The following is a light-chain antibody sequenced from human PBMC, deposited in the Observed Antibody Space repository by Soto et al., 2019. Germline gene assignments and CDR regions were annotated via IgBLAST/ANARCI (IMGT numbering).Light chain of an antibody. J-gene: IGKJ2*01. CDR1: QSIHSW. CDR2: KAT. Sequence: DIQMTQSPSTLPASVGDRVIITCRASQSIHSWLAWYQQKAGEAPKLLIYKATTLQSGVPSRFSGSGSGTEFSLTISRLQPEDFATYFCQQYDRSSSFGXGX. V-gene: IGKV1-5*03. CDR3: QQYDRSSS.